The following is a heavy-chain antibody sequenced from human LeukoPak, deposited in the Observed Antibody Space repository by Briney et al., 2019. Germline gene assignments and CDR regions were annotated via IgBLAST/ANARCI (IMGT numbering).Heavy chain of an antibody. D-gene: IGHD3-9*01. CDR3: ARGGGILTGSLYYFDY. Sequence: GGSLRLSCAASGFTFSTYSMNWVRQAPGKGLEWVSSISSSSSYIYYADSVKGRFTISRDNAKNSLSLQMSSLRADDTAVYYCARGGGILTGSLYYFDYWGQGTLATVSS. J-gene: IGHJ4*02. CDR2: ISSSSSYI. CDR1: GFTFSTYS. V-gene: IGHV3-21*01.